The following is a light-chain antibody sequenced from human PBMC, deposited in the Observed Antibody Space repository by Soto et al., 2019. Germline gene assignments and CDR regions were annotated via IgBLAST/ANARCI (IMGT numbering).Light chain of an antibody. Sequence: EIVMTQPPATLSVSPEERATLSCRASRSVSSNLAWYQQKPGQAPRLLIYGASTRATGIPARFSGSGSGTEFTLTISSLQSEDFAVYYCQQYNNWLRTFGQGTKVDIK. CDR3: QQYNNWLRT. V-gene: IGKV3-15*01. CDR2: GAS. CDR1: RSVSSN. J-gene: IGKJ1*01.